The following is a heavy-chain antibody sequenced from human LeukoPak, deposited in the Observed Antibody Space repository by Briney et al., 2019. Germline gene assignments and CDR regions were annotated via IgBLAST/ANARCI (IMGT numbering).Heavy chain of an antibody. CDR1: GFTFSSYE. CDR3: ARDPTTLATYFDY. Sequence: PGGSLRLSCAASGFTFSSYETNWVRQAPGKGLEWVSYISSSGSTIYYADSVKGRFTISRDNAKNSLYLQMNSLRAEDTAVYYCARDPTTLATYFDYWGQGTLVTVSS. J-gene: IGHJ4*02. D-gene: IGHD1-26*01. V-gene: IGHV3-48*03. CDR2: ISSSGSTI.